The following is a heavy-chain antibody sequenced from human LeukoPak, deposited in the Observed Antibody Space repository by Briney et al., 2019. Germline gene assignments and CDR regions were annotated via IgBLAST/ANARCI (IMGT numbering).Heavy chain of an antibody. V-gene: IGHV3-23*01. Sequence: PGGSLRLSCAASGFTFSTYAMRWVRQAPGKGLEWVSAISGSGGFTVYADSVKGRFTVSRDNSKSTLYLQMNSLRAEDTAIYYCAKAGLCSGDSCYYFDYWGQGTLVTVSS. CDR2: ISGSGGFT. J-gene: IGHJ4*02. CDR3: AKAGLCSGDSCYYFDY. CDR1: GFTFSTYA. D-gene: IGHD2-15*01.